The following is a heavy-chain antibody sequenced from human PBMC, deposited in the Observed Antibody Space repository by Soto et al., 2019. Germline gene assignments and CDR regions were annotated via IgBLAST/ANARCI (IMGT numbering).Heavy chain of an antibody. V-gene: IGHV3-48*01. D-gene: IGHD6-19*01. CDR2: IDSSSTSI. CDR1: GFTFTSYS. J-gene: IGHJ1*01. CDR3: VRGPTVAYPPY. Sequence: EVQLVESGGGLIQPGGSLRLSCATSGFTFTSYSLNWVRQAPGKGLEWVAYIDSSSTSIYYADSVKGRFTISRDNARNSLYLQMNSLRAEDTAVYFCVRGPTVAYPPYWGQGTLLTVSS.